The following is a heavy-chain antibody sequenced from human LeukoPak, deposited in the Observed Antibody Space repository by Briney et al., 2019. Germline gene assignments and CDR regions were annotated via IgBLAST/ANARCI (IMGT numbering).Heavy chain of an antibody. D-gene: IGHD5-12*01. Sequence: GVSLRLACAASGFTFSVYAMSWVRQAPGKGLEWVSSISGGGAVTYYADSVKGRFTISRDNSKNTVYLQMNSLRAEDTAVYYCTKEPRVAAIEIFDYWGQGTLVTVSS. CDR1: GFTFSVYA. CDR2: ISGGGAVT. CDR3: TKEPRVAAIEIFDY. V-gene: IGHV3-23*01. J-gene: IGHJ4*02.